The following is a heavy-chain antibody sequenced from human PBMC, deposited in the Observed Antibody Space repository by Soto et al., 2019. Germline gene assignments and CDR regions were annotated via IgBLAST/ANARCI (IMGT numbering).Heavy chain of an antibody. Sequence: SVKVSCKASGGTFSSYTISWVRQAPGQGLEWMGRIIPILGIANYAQKFQGRVTITADKSTSTAYMELSSLRSEDTAVYYCARAVGGYNWNYGKLDAFDIWGQGTMVTVSS. V-gene: IGHV1-69*02. CDR3: ARAVGGYNWNYGKLDAFDI. CDR1: GGTFSSYT. J-gene: IGHJ3*02. D-gene: IGHD1-1*01. CDR2: IIPILGIA.